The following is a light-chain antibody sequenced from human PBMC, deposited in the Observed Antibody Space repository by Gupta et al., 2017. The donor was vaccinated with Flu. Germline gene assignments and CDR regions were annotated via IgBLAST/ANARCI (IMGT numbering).Light chain of an antibody. CDR1: GGGIASNY. V-gene: IGLV6-57*01. J-gene: IGLJ2*01. CDR3: QTYESDSRV. Sequence: GGGIASNYVQWYQQRPGSSPGLLIFEDIRRPSGVPGRFSASVDTSSNSASLTISELKTEDEAVYYCQTYESDSRVFGGGTKLTV. CDR2: EDI.